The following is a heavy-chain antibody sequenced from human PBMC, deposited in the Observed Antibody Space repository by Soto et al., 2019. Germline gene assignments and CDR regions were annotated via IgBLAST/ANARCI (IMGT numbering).Heavy chain of an antibody. Sequence: ASVHASCTAAGYPFTGPYMHWVRQAPGQGLAWMGWINPKSGGTNYAQKFQGRVTMTRDTSISTAYMELSRLRSDDTAVYYCARGATTVLTPVQYFDYCGQVTMVTLAS. J-gene: IGHJ4*02. CDR3: ARGATTVLTPVQYFDY. D-gene: IGHD1-26*01. CDR1: GYPFTGPY. V-gene: IGHV1-2*02. CDR2: INPKSGGT.